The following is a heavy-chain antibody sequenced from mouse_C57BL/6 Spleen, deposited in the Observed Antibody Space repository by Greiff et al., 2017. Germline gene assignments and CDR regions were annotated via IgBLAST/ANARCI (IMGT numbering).Heavy chain of an antibody. D-gene: IGHD1-1*01. V-gene: IGHV1-81*01. CDR3: ARIYGSSYNDYAMDY. CDR1: GYTFTGYG. Sequence: QVQLQQSGAELARPGASVKLSCKASGYTFTGYGISWVKQRTGQGLEWIGEIYPRSGNPYYNEKFKGKATLTAHKSSSTAYMELRSLTSEDSAVYYCARIYGSSYNDYAMDYWGQGTSLTVSS. J-gene: IGHJ4*01. CDR2: IYPRSGNP.